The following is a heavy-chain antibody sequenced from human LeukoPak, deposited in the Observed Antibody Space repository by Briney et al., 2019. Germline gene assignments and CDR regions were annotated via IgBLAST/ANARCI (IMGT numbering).Heavy chain of an antibody. Sequence: TGGSLRLSCAASGFTFSSYAMSWVRQAPGKGLEWVSAISGSGGSTYYADSVKGRFTISRDNSKNTLYLQMSSLRAEDTAVYYCVTEVFGVVTNDYWGQGTLVTVSS. CDR2: ISGSGGST. V-gene: IGHV3-23*01. CDR3: VTEVFGVVTNDY. CDR1: GFTFSSYA. D-gene: IGHD3-3*01. J-gene: IGHJ4*02.